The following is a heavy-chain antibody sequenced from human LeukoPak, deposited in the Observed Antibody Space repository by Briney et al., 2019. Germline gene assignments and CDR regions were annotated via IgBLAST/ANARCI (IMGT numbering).Heavy chain of an antibody. CDR3: ARTQGRFYGSGTYEGFDY. CDR2: IWYDRSNK. D-gene: IGHD3-10*01. J-gene: IGHJ4*02. Sequence: GGSLRLSCAASGFTFRNYAMHWVRQAPGKGLGWVAVIWYDRSNKYYAESVKGRFTISRDNSKNTLYLQMDSLGAEDTAVYYCARTQGRFYGSGTYEGFDYWGQGTLVTVSS. V-gene: IGHV3-33*01. CDR1: GFTFRNYA.